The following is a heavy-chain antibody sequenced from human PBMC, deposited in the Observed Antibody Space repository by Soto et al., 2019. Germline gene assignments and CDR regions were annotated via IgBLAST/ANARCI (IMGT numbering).Heavy chain of an antibody. Sequence: GGSLRLSCAASGFTFSSYAMGWVRQAPGKGLEWVSAISGSGGSTYYADSVKGRFTISRDNSKNTLYLQMNSLRAEDTAVYYCAKEGVGSGSYYGAFDIWGQGTMVTV. D-gene: IGHD1-26*01. J-gene: IGHJ3*02. CDR2: ISGSGGST. CDR3: AKEGVGSGSYYGAFDI. V-gene: IGHV3-23*01. CDR1: GFTFSSYA.